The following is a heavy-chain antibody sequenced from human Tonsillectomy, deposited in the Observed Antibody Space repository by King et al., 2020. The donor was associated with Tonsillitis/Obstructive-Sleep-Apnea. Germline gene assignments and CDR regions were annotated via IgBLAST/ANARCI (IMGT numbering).Heavy chain of an antibody. CDR3: AKGRGWIPTDAFDI. D-gene: IGHD2-2*03. CDR2: ISYDGSNK. J-gene: IGHJ3*02. V-gene: IGHV3-30*01. Sequence: HVQLVESGGGVVQPGRSLRLSCAASGFTFSSYAMHWVRQAPGKGLEWVAVISYDGSNKYYADSVKGRFTISRDNSKNTLYLQMNSLRAEDTAVYYCAKGRGWIPTDAFDIWGQGTMVTVSS. CDR1: GFTFSSYA.